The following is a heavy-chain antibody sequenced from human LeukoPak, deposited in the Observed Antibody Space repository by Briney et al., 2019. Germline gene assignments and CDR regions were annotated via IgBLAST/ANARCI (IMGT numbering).Heavy chain of an antibody. V-gene: IGHV1-8*01. CDR3: AGAIAAVGMFDY. CDR2: MNPNSGNT. D-gene: IGHD6-13*01. Sequence: ASVKVSCKASGYTFTSYDINWVRQATGQGLEWMGWMNPNSGNTGYAQKFQGRVTMTRNTSISTAYMELSSLRSEDTAVYYCAGAIAAVGMFDYWGQGTLVTVSS. J-gene: IGHJ4*02. CDR1: GYTFTSYD.